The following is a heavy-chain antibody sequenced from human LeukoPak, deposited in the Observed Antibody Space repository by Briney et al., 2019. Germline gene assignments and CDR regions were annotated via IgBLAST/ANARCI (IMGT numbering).Heavy chain of an antibody. Sequence: PSETLSLTCTVSGGSISSYYWSWIRQPPGKGLEWIGYIYYSGSTNYNPSLKSRVTISVDTPKNQFSLKLSSVTAADTAVYYCARLRDYYGMDVWGQGTTVTVSS. CDR1: GGSISSYY. CDR3: ARLRDYYGMDV. D-gene: IGHD3-10*01. V-gene: IGHV4-59*08. CDR2: IYYSGST. J-gene: IGHJ6*02.